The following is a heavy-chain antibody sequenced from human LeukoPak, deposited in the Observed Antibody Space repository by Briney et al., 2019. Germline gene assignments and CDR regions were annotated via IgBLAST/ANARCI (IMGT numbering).Heavy chain of an antibody. V-gene: IGHV3-30-3*01. J-gene: IGHJ6*02. CDR3: ARDGVEDWYGKQYYGMDV. D-gene: IGHD3-9*01. CDR1: GFSFSIYA. CDR2: ISYDGNNK. Sequence: PGGSLRLSCAASGFSFSIYAMHWVRQAPGKGLEWVAVISYDGNNKYYADSVKGRFTISRDNAKNSLYLQMNSLRDEDTAVYYCARDGVEDWYGKQYYGMDVWGQGTTVTVSS.